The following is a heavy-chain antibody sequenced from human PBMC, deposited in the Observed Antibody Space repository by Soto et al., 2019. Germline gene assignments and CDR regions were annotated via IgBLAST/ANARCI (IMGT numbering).Heavy chain of an antibody. CDR2: IKQDRSEN. D-gene: IGHD4-17*01. J-gene: IGHJ4*02. Sequence: GGSLRLSCAASGVTVSSNWMIWVRQAPGKGLEWVATIKQDRSENYYVDSVKGRFTVSRDNAKNSLYLQMNSLRAEDTAVYYCAKDLTVTTYYLDYWGQGTMVTVSS. CDR3: AKDLTVTTYYLDY. CDR1: GVTVSSNW. V-gene: IGHV3-7*03.